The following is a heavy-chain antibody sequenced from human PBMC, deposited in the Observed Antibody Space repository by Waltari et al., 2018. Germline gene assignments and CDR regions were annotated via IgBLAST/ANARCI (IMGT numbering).Heavy chain of an antibody. Sequence: QVQLVQSGAEVKKPGASVKVSCKASGYTFISNAINWVRQAPGQGLEWMGWISAYDGSTEYAQIFQGRISMTTDTSTCTAYMELRGLTSDDSAVYYCARLAHHGVSGGDFWGQGTLVTVSS. D-gene: IGHD3-10*01. J-gene: IGHJ4*02. V-gene: IGHV1-18*04. CDR3: ARLAHHGVSGGDF. CDR2: ISAYDGST. CDR1: GYTFISNA.